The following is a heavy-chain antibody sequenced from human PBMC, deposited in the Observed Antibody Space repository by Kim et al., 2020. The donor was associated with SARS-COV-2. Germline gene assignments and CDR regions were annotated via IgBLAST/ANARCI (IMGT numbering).Heavy chain of an antibody. CDR3: ARGRDGSGWYVRDYYYGMDV. Sequence: SQTLSLTCAISGDSVSSNSAAWNWIRQSPSRGLEWLGRTYYRSKWYNDYAVSVKSRITINPDTSKNQFSLQLNSVTPEDTAVYYCARGRDGSGWYVRDYYYGMDVWGQGTTVTVSS. V-gene: IGHV6-1*01. CDR2: TYYRSKWYN. CDR1: GDSVSSNSAA. D-gene: IGHD6-19*01. J-gene: IGHJ6*02.